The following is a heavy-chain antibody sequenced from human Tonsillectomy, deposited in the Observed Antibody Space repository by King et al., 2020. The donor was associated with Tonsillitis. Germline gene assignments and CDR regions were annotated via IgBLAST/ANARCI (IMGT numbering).Heavy chain of an antibody. CDR1: GFTFNNYA. Sequence: QVQLVESGGGVVQPGRSLRLSCAASGFTFNNYAMHWVRQAPGKGLEWVTLISYDGTSEFYADSVKGRFTISRDNSKKTLYLQMNSLRAEDTAVYYCARDIHSSSTFGMDVWGQGTTVTVSS. D-gene: IGHD6-6*01. CDR2: ISYDGTSE. J-gene: IGHJ6*02. V-gene: IGHV3-30-3*01. CDR3: ARDIHSSSTFGMDV.